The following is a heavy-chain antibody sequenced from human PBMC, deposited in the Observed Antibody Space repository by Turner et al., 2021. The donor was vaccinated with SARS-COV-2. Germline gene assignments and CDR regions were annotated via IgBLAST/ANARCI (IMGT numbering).Heavy chain of an antibody. J-gene: IGHJ2*01. CDR2: IDGSGERT. CDR3: ATSGGARNFYWYFDI. V-gene: IGHV3-23*01. D-gene: IGHD1-7*01. Sequence: EVHLLDSGVGFVQPVGSLILPCAASGITFIAYGFNWVRQAQGKGLEWVSTIDGSGERTYYTDSVKGRFTISRDNSNNTVYLQMNSLRAEDTAVYYCATSGGARNFYWYFDIWGRGTLVTVSS. CDR1: GITFIAYG.